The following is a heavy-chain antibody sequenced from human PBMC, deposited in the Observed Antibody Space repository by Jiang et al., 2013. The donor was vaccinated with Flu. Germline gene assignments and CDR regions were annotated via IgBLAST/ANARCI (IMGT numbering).Heavy chain of an antibody. Sequence: VSAISGSGGSTYYADSVKGRFTISRDNSKNTLYLQMNSLRAEDTAVYYCATHRPDCSSTSCYRLAYFDYWGQGTLVTVSS. CDR2: ISGSGGST. J-gene: IGHJ4*02. CDR3: ATHRPDCSSTSCYRLAYFDY. D-gene: IGHD2-2*01. V-gene: IGHV3-23*01.